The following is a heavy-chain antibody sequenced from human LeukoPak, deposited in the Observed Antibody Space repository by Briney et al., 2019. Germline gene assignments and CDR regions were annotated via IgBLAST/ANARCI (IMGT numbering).Heavy chain of an antibody. CDR2: INTNTGNP. J-gene: IGHJ4*02. CDR3: ARRPRDYDYVWGSYRHFDY. D-gene: IGHD3-16*02. CDR1: GYTFTGYY. V-gene: IGHV7-4-1*02. Sequence: ASVKVSCKASGYTFTGYYMHWVRQAPGQGLEWMGWINTNTGNPTYAQGFTGRFVFSLDTSVSTAYLQISSLKAEDTAVYYCARRPRDYDYVWGSYRHFDYWGQGTLVTVSS.